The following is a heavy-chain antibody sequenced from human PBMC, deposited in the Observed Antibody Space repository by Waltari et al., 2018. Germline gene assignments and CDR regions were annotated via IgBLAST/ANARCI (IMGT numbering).Heavy chain of an antibody. Sequence: QVQLQESGPGLVKPSETLSLTCAVSGYSISSGYYWGWIRQPPGKGLEWIGSIYHSGSTYYNPSLKSRVTISVDTSKNQFSLKLSSVTAEDTAVYYCARDQIGDFWSGYYVGYYYYGMDVWGQGTTVIVSS. J-gene: IGHJ6*02. D-gene: IGHD3-3*01. CDR1: GYSISSGYY. CDR3: ARDQIGDFWSGYYVGYYYYGMDV. V-gene: IGHV4-38-2*02. CDR2: IYHSGST.